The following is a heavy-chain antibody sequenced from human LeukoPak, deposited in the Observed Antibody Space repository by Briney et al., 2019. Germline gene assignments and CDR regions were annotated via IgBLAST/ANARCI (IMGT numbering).Heavy chain of an antibody. Sequence: PGGSLRLSCVGSGSSFNTWITWVRQAPGKGLEWVANIKEDGTEKYYVDSVKGRFTISRDNGKNSVYLQMNSLRVEDTAVYYCARDLGWLLLDYWGQGTLVTVSS. CDR1: GSSFNTW. CDR2: IKEDGTEK. CDR3: ARDLGWLLLDY. V-gene: IGHV3-7*01. D-gene: IGHD1-26*01. J-gene: IGHJ4*02.